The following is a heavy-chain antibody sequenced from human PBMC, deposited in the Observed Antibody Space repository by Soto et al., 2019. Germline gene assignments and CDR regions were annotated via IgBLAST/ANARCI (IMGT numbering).Heavy chain of an antibody. CDR2: IYYSGST. CDR1: GGSISSYY. Sequence: SETLSLTCTVSGGSISSYYWSWIRQPPGKGLEWIGYIYYSGSTNYNPSLKSRVTISVDTSKNQFSLKLSSVAAADTAVYYCARRYGGNLDYWGQGTLVTVSS. D-gene: IGHD1-26*01. CDR3: ARRYGGNLDY. J-gene: IGHJ4*02. V-gene: IGHV4-59*08.